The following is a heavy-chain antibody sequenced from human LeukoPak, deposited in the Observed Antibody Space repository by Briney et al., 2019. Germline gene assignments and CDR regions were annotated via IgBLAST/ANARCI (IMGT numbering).Heavy chain of an antibody. CDR2: INHSGST. J-gene: IGHJ4*02. D-gene: IGHD6-13*01. V-gene: IGHV4-34*01. CDR3: ARVRSRYSGSWLYY. Sequence: PWETLSLTCAVYGGSFSGYYWSWIRQPPGKGLEWIGEINHSGSTNYNPSLKSRVTISVDTSKNQFSLKLSSVTAADTAVYYCARVRSRYSGSWLYYWGQGTLVTVSS. CDR1: GGSFSGYY.